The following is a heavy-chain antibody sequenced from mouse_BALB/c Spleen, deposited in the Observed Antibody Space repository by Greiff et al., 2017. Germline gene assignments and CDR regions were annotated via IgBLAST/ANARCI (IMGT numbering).Heavy chain of an antibody. D-gene: IGHD2-4*01. CDR3: ARHEKGYDYDGAMDY. Sequence: DVMLVESGGGLVQPGGSLKLSCAASGFTFSSYTMSWVRQTPEKRLEWVAYISNGGGSTYYPDTVKGRFTISRDNAKNTLYLQMSSLKSEDTAMYYCARHEKGYDYDGAMDYWGQGTSVTVSS. CDR1: GFTFSSYT. CDR2: ISNGGGST. V-gene: IGHV5-12-2*01. J-gene: IGHJ4*01.